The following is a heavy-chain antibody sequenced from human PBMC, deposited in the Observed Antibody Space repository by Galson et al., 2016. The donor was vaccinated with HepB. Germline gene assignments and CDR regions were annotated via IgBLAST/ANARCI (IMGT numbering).Heavy chain of an antibody. J-gene: IGHJ4*02. CDR3: ASIHSTSWTPFDY. Sequence: SLRLSCAASGFTFSSYEMNWVRQAPGKGLEWVSYIGSSGITIYYADSVKGRFTISRDNAKNSLYLQMNSLRAEDTAVYYCASIHSTSWTPFDYWGQGTLVTVSS. D-gene: IGHD6-13*01. V-gene: IGHV3-48*03. CDR1: GFTFSSYE. CDR2: IGSSGITI.